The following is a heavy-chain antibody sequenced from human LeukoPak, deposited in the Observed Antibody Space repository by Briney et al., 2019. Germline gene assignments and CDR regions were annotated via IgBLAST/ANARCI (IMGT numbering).Heavy chain of an antibody. V-gene: IGHV3-74*01. CDR2: IKSDGSRT. CDR1: GFTFSNYW. J-gene: IGHJ4*02. CDR3: AGVLPFDY. Sequence: GGSLRLSCAASGFTFSNYWMHWVRQAPGKGLVWISRIKSDGSRTDYADSVKGRFTISRDNAKNTLYLQMNSLRAEDTAVYYCAGVLPFDYWGQGTLVTVSS. D-gene: IGHD2-15*01.